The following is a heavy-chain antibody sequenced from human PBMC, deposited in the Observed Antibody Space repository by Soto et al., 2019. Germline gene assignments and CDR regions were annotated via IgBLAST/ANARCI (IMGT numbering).Heavy chain of an antibody. CDR1: GYSFTSYI. CDR3: ARSLLGDYYDSDGIDN. D-gene: IGHD3-22*01. J-gene: IGHJ4*02. CDR2: IHAGNGNT. Sequence: ASVKVSCKASGYSFTSYILHWVRQAPRQRLEWMGWIHAGNGNTKYSQKFQGRLTITRDTSATTVYMELSSLRSEDTAVYYCARSLLGDYYDSDGIDNWGQGTLVTVSS. V-gene: IGHV1-3*01.